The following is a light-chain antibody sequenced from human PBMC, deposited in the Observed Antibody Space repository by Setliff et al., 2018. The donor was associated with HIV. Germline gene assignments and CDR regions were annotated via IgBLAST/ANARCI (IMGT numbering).Light chain of an antibody. J-gene: IGKJ5*01. CDR1: QGISSA. V-gene: IGKV1-13*02. Sequence: GGRVTITCRASQGISSALAWYQQKPGKAPKLLINDASSLESRVPSRFRGSGYGTDFTLTISSLQPEDFATYYCQQFNTYPITFGQGTRLEIK. CDR3: QQFNTYPIT. CDR2: DAS.